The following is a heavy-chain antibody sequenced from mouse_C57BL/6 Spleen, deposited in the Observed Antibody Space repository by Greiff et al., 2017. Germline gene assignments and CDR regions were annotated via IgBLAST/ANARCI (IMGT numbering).Heavy chain of an antibody. CDR1: GFTFSNYW. V-gene: IGHV6-3*01. Sequence: EVQLVESGGGLVQPGGSMKLSCVASGFTFSNYWMNWVRQSPEKGLEWVAQIRSKSDNYATDYAESVKGRFTISRDDSKSSVYLQMNNLRAEDTGIYYCTGPLYYYGSSPFAYWGQGTLVTVSA. J-gene: IGHJ3*01. D-gene: IGHD1-1*01. CDR3: TGPLYYYGSSPFAY. CDR2: IRSKSDNYAT.